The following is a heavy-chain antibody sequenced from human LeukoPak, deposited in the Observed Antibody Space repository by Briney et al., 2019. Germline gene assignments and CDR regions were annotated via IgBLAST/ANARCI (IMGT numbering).Heavy chain of an antibody. CDR2: INPNSGGT. CDR3: ARVIGSSWSNYGMDV. V-gene: IGHV1-2*04. D-gene: IGHD6-13*01. CDR1: GYTFTGYY. J-gene: IGHJ6*02. Sequence: ASVKVSCKASGYTFTGYYMHWVRQAPGQGLEWMGWINPNSGGTNYAQKFQGWVTMTRDTSISTAYMELSRLRSDDTAVYYCARVIGSSWSNYGMDVWGQGTTVTVSS.